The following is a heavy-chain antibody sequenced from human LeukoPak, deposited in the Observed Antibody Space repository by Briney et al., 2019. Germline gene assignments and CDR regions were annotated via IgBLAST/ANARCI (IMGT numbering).Heavy chain of an antibody. CDR1: GFTFSNYA. V-gene: IGHV3-7*03. CDR3: VRGGQGLDY. CDR2: INQDGSEK. Sequence: GGSLRLSCAPSGFTFSNYAMSWVRQAPGKGLEWVANINQDGSEKYYVDSVKGRFTISRDDAKNSLYLQMKSLRAEDTAVYHCVRGGQGLDYWGQGTLVTVSS. J-gene: IGHJ4*02.